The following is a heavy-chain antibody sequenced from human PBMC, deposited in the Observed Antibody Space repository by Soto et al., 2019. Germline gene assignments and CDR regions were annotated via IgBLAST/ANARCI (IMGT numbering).Heavy chain of an antibody. Sequence: PSETLSLTCTVSGGSISSYYWSWLRQPPGKGLEWIGSIYYSGSTYYNPSLKSRVTISVDTSKNQFSPKLSSVTAADTAVYYCAGLSSIGYYFDYWGQGTLVTVSS. CDR2: IYYSGST. J-gene: IGHJ4*02. CDR3: AGLSSIGYYFDY. D-gene: IGHD6-13*01. V-gene: IGHV4-59*05. CDR1: GGSISSYY.